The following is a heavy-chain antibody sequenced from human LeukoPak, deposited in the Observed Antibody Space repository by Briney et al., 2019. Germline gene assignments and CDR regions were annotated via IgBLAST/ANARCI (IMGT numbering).Heavy chain of an antibody. Sequence: GGSLRLSCAASGFTFSNAWMSWVRQAPGKGLEWVSSISSSSSYIYYADSVKGRFTISRDDAKNSLYLQMNSLRAEDTAVYYCARAPYYYDSSGYYDFDYWGQGTLVTVSS. CDR1: GFTFSNAW. CDR2: ISSSSSYI. V-gene: IGHV3-21*03. D-gene: IGHD3-22*01. J-gene: IGHJ4*02. CDR3: ARAPYYYDSSGYYDFDY.